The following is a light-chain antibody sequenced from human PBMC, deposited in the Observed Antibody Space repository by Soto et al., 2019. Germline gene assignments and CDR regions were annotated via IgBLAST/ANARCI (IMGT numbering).Light chain of an antibody. V-gene: IGKV1-39*01. CDR2: AAY. CDR1: QSISSY. CDR3: QQSYSTPYT. J-gene: IGKJ2*01. Sequence: DIQMTQSPSSLPASVGDRVTITCRASQSISSYLNWYQQKPGKAPKLLIYAAYSLQSGVPSRFSGSGSGTDFTLTICSLQPEDFATYYCQQSYSTPYTFGQGTKREIK.